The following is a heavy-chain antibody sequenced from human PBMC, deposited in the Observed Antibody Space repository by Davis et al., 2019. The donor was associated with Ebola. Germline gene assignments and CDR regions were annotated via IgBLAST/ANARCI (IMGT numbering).Heavy chain of an antibody. J-gene: IGHJ4*02. V-gene: IGHV1-2*04. CDR2: INPNSGGT. CDR1: GYTFTSYG. CDR3: ARGGYCSGGSCYYFDY. Sequence: SVTVSCKASGYTFTSYGISWVRQAPGQGLEWMGWINPNSGGTNYAQKFQGWVTMTRDTSISTAYMELSRLRSDDTAVYYCARGGYCSGGSCYYFDYWGQGTLVTVSS. D-gene: IGHD2-15*01.